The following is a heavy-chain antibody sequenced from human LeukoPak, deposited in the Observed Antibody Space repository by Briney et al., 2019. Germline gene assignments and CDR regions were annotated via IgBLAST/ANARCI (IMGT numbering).Heavy chain of an antibody. CDR1: GGSISSGGYY. Sequence: SETLSLTCTVSGGSISSGGYYWSWIRQHPGKGLEWIGYIYYSGSTYYNPSLKSRLTISVDTSKNQFSLKLSSVTAADTAVYYCAREVEYSSSWSPYYYYYYMDVWGKGTTVTVSS. D-gene: IGHD6-13*01. CDR2: IYYSGST. CDR3: AREVEYSSSWSPYYYYYYMDV. J-gene: IGHJ6*03. V-gene: IGHV4-31*03.